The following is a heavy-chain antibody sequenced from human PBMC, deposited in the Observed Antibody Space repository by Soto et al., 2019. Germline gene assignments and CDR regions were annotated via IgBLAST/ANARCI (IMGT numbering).Heavy chain of an antibody. V-gene: IGHV3-15*01. CDR3: TTEPKAGAGPWIDY. Sequence: GGSLRLSCAASGFTFSNAWMSWVRQAPGKGLEWVGRIKSKTDGGTTDYAAPVKGRFTISRDDSKNTLYLQMNSLKTEDTAVYYCTTEPKAGAGPWIDYWGQGTLVTVSS. CDR2: IKSKTDGGTT. CDR1: GFTFSNAW. J-gene: IGHJ4*02. D-gene: IGHD6-19*01.